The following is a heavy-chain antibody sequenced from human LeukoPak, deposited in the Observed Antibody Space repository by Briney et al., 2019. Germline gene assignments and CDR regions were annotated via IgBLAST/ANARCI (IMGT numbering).Heavy chain of an antibody. CDR1: GFTLSSYW. J-gene: IGHJ4*03. V-gene: IGHV3-23*01. CDR3: AKHGNAGGYFDY. D-gene: IGHD4-23*01. CDR2: ISGSGGST. Sequence: GGSLRLSCAASGFTLSSYWMHWVRQAPGKGLEWVSAISGSGGSTYYADSVKGRFTISRDNSKNTLYLQMNSLRAEDTAVYYCAKHGNAGGYFDYWGQGTMVTVSS.